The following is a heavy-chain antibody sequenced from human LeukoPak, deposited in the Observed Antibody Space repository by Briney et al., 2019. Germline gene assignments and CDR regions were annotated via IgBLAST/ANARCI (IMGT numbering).Heavy chain of an antibody. D-gene: IGHD2-2*01. V-gene: IGHV3-30*02. J-gene: IGHJ6*03. CDR1: GFTFSSYG. CDR3: ARDPSGYCSSTSCYFIYYYYMDV. Sequence: GGSLRLSCAASGFTFSSYGMHWVRQAPGKGLEWVAFIRYDGSKKYYADSVKGRFTISRDNSKNTLYLQMNSLRAEDTAVYYCARDPSGYCSSTSCYFIYYYYMDVWGKGTTVTVSS. CDR2: IRYDGSKK.